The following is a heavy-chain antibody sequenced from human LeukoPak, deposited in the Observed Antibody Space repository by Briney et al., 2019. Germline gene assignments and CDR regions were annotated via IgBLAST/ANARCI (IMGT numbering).Heavy chain of an antibody. CDR2: IKSKTDGGTT. J-gene: IGHJ4*02. D-gene: IGHD3-3*01. CDR3: TTEILWSGHYGSTVY. Sequence: GGSLRLSCAASGVTLSNAWMSWVRQAPGKGREWVGRIKSKTDGGTTDYAAPVKGRFTISRDDSKNTLYLQMNSLKTEDTAVYYCTTEILWSGHYGSTVYWGQGNLVTVSS. CDR1: GVTLSNAW. V-gene: IGHV3-15*01.